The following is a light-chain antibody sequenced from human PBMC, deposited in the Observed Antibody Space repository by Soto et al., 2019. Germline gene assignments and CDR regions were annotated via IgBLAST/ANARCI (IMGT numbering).Light chain of an antibody. Sequence: DIQMTQSPSSLSASVGDRVTISCRASQNIDNYLNWYQQKPGKAPQLLIYFASRLHSGVTARFSGSGYGTAFTLTINSLQPEDFATYYCQQSFSSPRTFAQGTKVEI. CDR3: QQSFSSPRT. CDR1: QNIDNY. CDR2: FAS. V-gene: IGKV1-39*01. J-gene: IGKJ2*01.